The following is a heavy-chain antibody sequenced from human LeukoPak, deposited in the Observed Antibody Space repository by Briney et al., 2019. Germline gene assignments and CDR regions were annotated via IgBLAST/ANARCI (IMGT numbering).Heavy chain of an antibody. Sequence: GESLKISCKGSGYSFTSYWIGWVRQMPGKGLEWMGIIYPGDSDTRYSPSFQGQVTISADKSISTAYLQWSSLKASDTAMYYCARVRSGYYTGNYYFYYMDVWGKGTTVTVSS. CDR1: GYSFTSYW. D-gene: IGHD3-3*01. V-gene: IGHV5-51*01. J-gene: IGHJ6*03. CDR2: IYPGDSDT. CDR3: ARVRSGYYTGNYYFYYMDV.